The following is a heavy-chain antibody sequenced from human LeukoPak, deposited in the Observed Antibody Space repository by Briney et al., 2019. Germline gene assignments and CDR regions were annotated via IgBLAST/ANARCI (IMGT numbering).Heavy chain of an antibody. D-gene: IGHD3-9*01. CDR2: ISGSGGST. V-gene: IGHV3-23*01. Sequence: QRGGSLRLSCAASGFTFSSYAMSWVRQAPGKGLEWVSAISGSGGSTYYADSVKGRFTISRDNSKNTLYLQMNSLRVEDTAVYYCANSRVRRFEPSTHTPIDYWGQETLVTVSS. J-gene: IGHJ4*02. CDR1: GFTFSSYA. CDR3: ANSRVRRFEPSTHTPIDY.